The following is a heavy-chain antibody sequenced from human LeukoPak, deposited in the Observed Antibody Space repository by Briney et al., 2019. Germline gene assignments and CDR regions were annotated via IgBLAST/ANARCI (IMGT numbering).Heavy chain of an antibody. CDR3: ARDFGPRLYAFDV. CDR1: GFTFSSYS. J-gene: IGHJ3*01. D-gene: IGHD3-16*01. Sequence: GGSLRLSCAASGFTFSSYSMNWVRQAPGKGLEWLSYISVSSRNVIDYADSVKGRFTISRDDAKNSLYLQMNSLRAEDTAVYFCARDFGPRLYAFDVWGQGIMITVSS. V-gene: IGHV3-48*04. CDR2: ISVSSRNVI.